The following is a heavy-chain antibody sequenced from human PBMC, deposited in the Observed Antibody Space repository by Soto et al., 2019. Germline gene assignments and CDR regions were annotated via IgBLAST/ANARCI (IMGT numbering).Heavy chain of an antibody. CDR1: GYTFTSYY. CDR2: INPSGGST. CDR3: ARVTRELVDYYGMDV. J-gene: IGHJ6*02. V-gene: IGHV1-46*01. Sequence: GASVKVSCKASGYTFTSYYMHWVRQAPGQGLEWMGIINPSGGSTSYAQKFQGRVTMTRETSTSTVYMELSSLRSEDTAVYYCARVTRELVDYYGMDVWGPGTPVTVYS. D-gene: IGHD1-26*01.